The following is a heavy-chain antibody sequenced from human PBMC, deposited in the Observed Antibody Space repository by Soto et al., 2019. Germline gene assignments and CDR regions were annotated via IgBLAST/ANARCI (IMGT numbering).Heavy chain of an antibody. J-gene: IGHJ4*02. CDR1: GYTFTSYG. D-gene: IGHD6-6*01. CDR3: ARDSGEMIAAHNFDY. Sequence: ASVKVSCKASGYTFTSYGISWVRQAPGQGLEWMGWISAYTGNTNYAQKLQGRVTMTTDTSTSTAYMELRSLRSDDTAVYYCARDSGEMIAAHNFDYWGQGTLGTVSS. V-gene: IGHV1-18*01. CDR2: ISAYTGNT.